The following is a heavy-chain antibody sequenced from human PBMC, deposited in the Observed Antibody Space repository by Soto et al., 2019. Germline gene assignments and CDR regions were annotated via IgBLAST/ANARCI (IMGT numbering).Heavy chain of an antibody. D-gene: IGHD3-22*01. CDR3: AKLGGSHYYDSSGYYDFDY. CDR1: GFTFSSYA. V-gene: IGHV3-23*01. J-gene: IGHJ4*02. CDR2: ISGSGGST. Sequence: GGSLRLSCAASGFTFSSYAMSWVRQAPGKGLEWVSAISGSGGSTYYADSVKGRFTISRDNSKNTLYLQMNSLRVEDTAVYYCAKLGGSHYYDSSGYYDFDYWGQGTLVTVSS.